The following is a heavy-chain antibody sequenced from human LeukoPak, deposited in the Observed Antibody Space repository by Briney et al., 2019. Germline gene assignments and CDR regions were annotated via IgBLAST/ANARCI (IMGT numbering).Heavy chain of an antibody. CDR1: GGTFSSYA. J-gene: IGHJ4*02. V-gene: IGHV1-69*05. CDR3: ARDDCSGGSCFGY. D-gene: IGHD2-15*01. Sequence: SVKVSCKASGGTFSSYAISWVRQAPGQGLKWMGGIIPIFGTANYAQKFQGRVTITTDESTSTAYMELSSLRSEDTAVYYCARDDCSGGSCFGYWGQGTLVTVSS. CDR2: IIPIFGTA.